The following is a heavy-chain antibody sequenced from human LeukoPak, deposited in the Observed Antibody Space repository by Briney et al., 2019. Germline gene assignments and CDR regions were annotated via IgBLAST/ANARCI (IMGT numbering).Heavy chain of an antibody. CDR3: ARGKLWFGELPDY. V-gene: IGHV4-34*01. J-gene: IGHJ4*02. CDR2: INHSGST. D-gene: IGHD3-10*01. Sequence: PSETLSLTCAVYGGSFSGYYWSWIRQPPGKGLEWIGEINHSGSTNYNPSLKSRVTISVDTSKNQFSLKLSSVTAADTAVCYCARGKLWFGELPDYWGQGTLVAVSS. CDR1: GGSFSGYY.